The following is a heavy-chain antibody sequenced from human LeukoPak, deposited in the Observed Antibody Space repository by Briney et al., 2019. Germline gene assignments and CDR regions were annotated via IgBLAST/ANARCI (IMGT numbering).Heavy chain of an antibody. CDR3: ARGGLEFDY. V-gene: IGHV3-7*01. Sequence: ETLSLTCGVYGASFSGHYWSWVRQAPGKGLEWVANIKQDGSEKYYVDSVKGRFTISRDNAKNSLYLQMNSLRAEDTAVYYCARGGLEFDYWGQGTLVTVSS. CDR2: IKQDGSEK. D-gene: IGHD3/OR15-3a*01. CDR1: GASFSGHY. J-gene: IGHJ4*02.